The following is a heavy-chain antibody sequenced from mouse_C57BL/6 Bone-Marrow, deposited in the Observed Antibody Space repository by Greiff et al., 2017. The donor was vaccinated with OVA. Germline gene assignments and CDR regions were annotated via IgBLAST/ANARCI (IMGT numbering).Heavy chain of an antibody. CDR3: TRKDGCCFDY. CDR1: GYTFTDYE. CDR2: IDPATGGT. V-gene: IGHV1-15*01. Sequence: VQLQQPGAELVRPGASVTLSCKASGYTFTDYEMHWVKQTPGHGLEWIGAIDPATGGTDYNQKFKGKAILTADKSSSTAYMELRSLTSEDSAVYYCTRKDGCCFDYWGQGTTLTVSS. J-gene: IGHJ2*01. D-gene: IGHD2-3*01.